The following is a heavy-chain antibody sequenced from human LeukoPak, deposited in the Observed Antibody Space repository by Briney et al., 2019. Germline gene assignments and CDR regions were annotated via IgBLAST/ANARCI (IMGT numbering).Heavy chain of an antibody. D-gene: IGHD6-13*01. CDR3: AGGISATGGG. J-gene: IGHJ3*01. V-gene: IGHV3-74*01. CDR1: GFTFSTYW. CDR2: INSDGSIT. Sequence: GGSLRLSCAASGFTFSTYWMHWVRQAPGKGLVWVSRINSDGSITTYADSVKGRFTIFRDNAKNTLYLQMNSLSAEDTAVYYCAGGISATGGGWGQGTMVTVSS.